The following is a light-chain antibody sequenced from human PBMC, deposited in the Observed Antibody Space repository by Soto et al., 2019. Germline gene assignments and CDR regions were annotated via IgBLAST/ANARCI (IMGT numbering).Light chain of an antibody. CDR3: QQYDNLPLT. V-gene: IGKV1-33*01. Sequence: DIQMTQSTSTLSASVGDRVTITCRASQSISSWLAWYKKQTGKAPKLRIYDASNLETAVQSRVSGMGSWTDCTFTISSLQPEDMATYYGQQYDNLPLTFGPGTKVDI. J-gene: IGKJ3*01. CDR1: QSISSW. CDR2: DAS.